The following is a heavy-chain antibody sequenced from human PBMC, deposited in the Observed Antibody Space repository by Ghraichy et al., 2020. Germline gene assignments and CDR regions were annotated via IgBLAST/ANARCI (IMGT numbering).Heavy chain of an antibody. D-gene: IGHD3-22*01. CDR3: ARTTYDYDSSGYSDFDY. CDR1: GFTFSSYA. CDR2: ISYDGSNK. Sequence: GGSLRLSCAASGFTFSSYAMHWVRQAPGKGLEWVAVISYDGSNKNYADSVKGRFTISRDNSKNTLYLQMNSLRAEETAVYYCARTTYDYDSSGYSDFDYWSQRT. J-gene: IGHJ4*02. V-gene: IGHV3-30-3*01.